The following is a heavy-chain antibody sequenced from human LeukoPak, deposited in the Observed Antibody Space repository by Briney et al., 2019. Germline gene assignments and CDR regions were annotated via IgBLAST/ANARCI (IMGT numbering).Heavy chain of an antibody. Sequence: SETLSLTCAVYGGSFSGYYWSWIRQPPGKGLEWIGEINHSGSTNYNPSLKSRVTISVDTSKNQFSLKVSSVTAADTAVYYCARGGIAARYYYYYMDVWGKGTTVTVSS. CDR2: INHSGST. CDR3: ARGGIAARYYYYYMDV. V-gene: IGHV4-34*01. CDR1: GGSFSGYY. J-gene: IGHJ6*03. D-gene: IGHD6-6*01.